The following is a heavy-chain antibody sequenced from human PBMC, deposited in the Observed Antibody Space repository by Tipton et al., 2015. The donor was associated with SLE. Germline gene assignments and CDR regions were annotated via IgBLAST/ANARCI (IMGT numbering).Heavy chain of an antibody. CDR2: IRSKANSYAT. Sequence: GSLRLSCAASGFTFDDYTMHWVRQAPGKGLEWVGRIRSKANSYATAYAASVKGRFTISRDDSKNTAYLQMNSLKTEDTAVYYCTRPMGSGGSSDAFDIWGQGTMVSVSS. CDR1: GFTFDDYT. V-gene: IGHV3-73*01. CDR3: TRPMGSGGSSDAFDI. D-gene: IGHD2-15*01. J-gene: IGHJ3*02.